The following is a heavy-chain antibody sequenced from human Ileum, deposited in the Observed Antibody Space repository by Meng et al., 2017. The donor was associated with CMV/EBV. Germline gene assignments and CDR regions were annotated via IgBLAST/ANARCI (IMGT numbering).Heavy chain of an antibody. D-gene: IGHD6-19*01. CDR2: TYYRSRWFN. CDR1: GDSVPSNNAA. CDR3: ARITSGWYYFDY. J-gene: IGHJ4*02. V-gene: IGHV6-1*01. Sequence: ISGDSVPSNNAAWNWIRQSPSRGLEWLGRTYYRSRWFNDSAVSVKGRISINADTSKNQFSLQLNSVTPEDTAVYYCARITSGWYYFDYWGQGTLVTVSS.